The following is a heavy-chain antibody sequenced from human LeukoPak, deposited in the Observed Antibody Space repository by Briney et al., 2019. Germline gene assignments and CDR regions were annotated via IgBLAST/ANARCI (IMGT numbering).Heavy chain of an antibody. CDR1: GYTFATYY. CDR3: ATAPDYYDSSGYKFDY. D-gene: IGHD3-22*01. V-gene: IGHV1-46*01. CDR2: INPSDGST. J-gene: IGHJ4*02. Sequence: ASVKVSCKASGYTFATYYMHWVRQAPGQGLEWMGTINPSDGSTSYAQKFQGRVTMTEDTSTDPAYMELSSLRSEDTAVYYCATAPDYYDSSGYKFDYWGQGTLVTVSS.